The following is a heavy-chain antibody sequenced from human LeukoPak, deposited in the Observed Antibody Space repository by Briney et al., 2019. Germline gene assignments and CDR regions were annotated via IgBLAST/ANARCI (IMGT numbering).Heavy chain of an antibody. D-gene: IGHD6-19*01. J-gene: IGHJ4*02. CDR1: GYTFTGYY. Sequence: ASVKVSCKASGYTFTGYYMHWVRQAPGQGLEWMGWINPNSGGTNYAQKFQGWVTMTRDTSISTAYMELSSLRSEDTAVYYCARVISSGWDLDYWGQGTLVTVSS. CDR3: ARVISSGWDLDY. V-gene: IGHV1-2*04. CDR2: INPNSGGT.